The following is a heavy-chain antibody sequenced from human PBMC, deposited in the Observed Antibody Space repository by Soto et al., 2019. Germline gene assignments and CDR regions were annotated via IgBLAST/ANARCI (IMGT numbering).Heavy chain of an antibody. J-gene: IGHJ4*02. Sequence: QVRLVESGGALVQPGGSLRLSCAASGFSISDYYMTWIRQAPGKGLEWVSYINTSGATRYYADSVKGRFTISRDNAKNSLYLQMSSLRAEDTAVYYCARRGTELQWFGETDSWGQGTLVTVSS. D-gene: IGHD3-10*01. CDR3: ARRGTELQWFGETDS. CDR1: GFSISDYY. V-gene: IGHV3-11*01. CDR2: INTSGATR.